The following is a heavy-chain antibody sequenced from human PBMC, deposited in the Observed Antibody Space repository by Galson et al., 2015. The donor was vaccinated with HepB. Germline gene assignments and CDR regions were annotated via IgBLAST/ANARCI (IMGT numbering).Heavy chain of an antibody. V-gene: IGHV1-3*01. Sequence: SVKVSCKASGYTFTSYAMHWVRQAPGQRLEWMGWINAGNGNTKYSQKFQGRVTITRDTSASTAYMELSSLRSEDTAVFYCAISSVAAAGYYYYYMDVWGKGTTVTVSS. CDR2: INAGNGNT. D-gene: IGHD6-13*01. CDR3: AISSVAAAGYYYYYMDV. J-gene: IGHJ6*03. CDR1: GYTFTSYA.